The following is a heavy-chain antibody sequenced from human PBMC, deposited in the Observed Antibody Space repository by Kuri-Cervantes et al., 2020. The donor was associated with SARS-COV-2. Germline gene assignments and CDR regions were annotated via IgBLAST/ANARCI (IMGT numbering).Heavy chain of an antibody. J-gene: IGHJ4*02. V-gene: IGHV4-4*07. D-gene: IGHD1-26*01. CDR3: ARVGARGLDF. CDR2: VYSTGTT. Sequence: SETLSLTCSVSGASISIYYWSWIRQPAGKGLEWIGRVYSTGTTDYNPSLKSRVTMSVDTSKSQFSPNLTSVTAADTAVYYCARVGARGLDFWGQGTLVTVSS. CDR1: GASISIYY.